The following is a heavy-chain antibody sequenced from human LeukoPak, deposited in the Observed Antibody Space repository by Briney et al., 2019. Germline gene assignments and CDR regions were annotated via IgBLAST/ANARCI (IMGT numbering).Heavy chain of an antibody. V-gene: IGHV1-18*01. CDR1: GYIFTSYG. D-gene: IGHD6-19*01. CDR2: ISAYNGNT. Sequence: ASVKVSCKASGYIFTSYGFSWVRQAPGQGLEWMGWISAYNGNTDYPQKLQGRVTLTTDTSTSTAYMELRSLSSDDTAVYYCARGPLQWLGIGVNDYWGQGTLVTASS. J-gene: IGHJ4*02. CDR3: ARGPLQWLGIGVNDY.